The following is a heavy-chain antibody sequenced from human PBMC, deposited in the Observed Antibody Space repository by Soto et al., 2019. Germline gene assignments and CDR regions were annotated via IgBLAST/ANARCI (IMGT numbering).Heavy chain of an antibody. J-gene: IGHJ6*02. Sequence: KPSETLSLTCTVSGGSISSYYWSWIRQPPGKGLEWIGYIYYSGSTNYNPSLKSRVTISVDTSKNQFSLKLSSVTAADMAVYHCARAAAGTYYYYGMDVWGQGTTVTVSS. V-gene: IGHV4-59*01. D-gene: IGHD6-13*01. CDR1: GGSISSYY. CDR3: ARAAAGTYYYYGMDV. CDR2: IYYSGST.